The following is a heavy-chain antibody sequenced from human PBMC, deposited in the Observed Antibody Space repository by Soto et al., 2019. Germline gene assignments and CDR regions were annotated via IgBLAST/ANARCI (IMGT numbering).Heavy chain of an antibody. D-gene: IGHD2-21*02. V-gene: IGHV4-34*01. CDR2: INHSGST. Sequence: LSLTCAVYGGSFSGYYWSWIRQPPGKGLEWIGEINHSGSTNYNPSLKSRVTISVDTSKNQFSLKLSSVTAADTAVYYCARGLFVVVTAASYYFDYWGQGTLVTVSS. J-gene: IGHJ4*02. CDR1: GGSFSGYY. CDR3: ARGLFVVVTAASYYFDY.